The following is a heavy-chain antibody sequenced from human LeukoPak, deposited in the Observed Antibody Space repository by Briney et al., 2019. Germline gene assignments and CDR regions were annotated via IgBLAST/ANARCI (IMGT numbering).Heavy chain of an antibody. D-gene: IGHD6-19*01. J-gene: IGHJ6*03. V-gene: IGHV3-21*01. CDR2: ISSSSSYI. CDR1: GFTFSSYS. CDR3: AREVAVAGDYYYYYMDV. Sequence: GGSLRLSCAASGFTFSSYSMNWVRQAPGKGLEWVSSISSSSSYIYYADSVKGRFTISRDNAKNSLYLQMNSLRAEDTAVYYCAREVAVAGDYYYYYMDVWGKGTTVTVSS.